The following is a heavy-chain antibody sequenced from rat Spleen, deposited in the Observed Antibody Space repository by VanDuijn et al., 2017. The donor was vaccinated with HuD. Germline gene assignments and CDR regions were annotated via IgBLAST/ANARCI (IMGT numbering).Heavy chain of an antibody. CDR1: GFTYSNYV. CDR2: ISYEGSST. CDR3: AKGGRVHYWYIDF. Sequence: EVQLVESGGGLVQPGRSLKLSCAASGFTYSNYVMVWVRQAPTKGLEWVASISYEGSSTYYGDSVKGRFTISKDNAENTVYLQMNSLRSEDTATYYCAKGGRVHYWYIDFWGQGVMVTVSS. V-gene: IGHV5-22*01. D-gene: IGHD4-2*01. J-gene: IGHJ2*01.